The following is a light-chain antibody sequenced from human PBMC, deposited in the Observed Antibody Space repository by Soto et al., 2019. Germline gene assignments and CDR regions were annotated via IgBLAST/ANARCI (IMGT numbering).Light chain of an antibody. CDR3: LQDYDNPLT. V-gene: IGKV1-6*01. Sequence: AIQMTQSPSSLSASVGDTVTITCRASRGVGHDLGWYQQKPGKAPKLLIYHASTLQSGVPSRFSGSGSGTDFTLTISRLQAEDFATYYCLQDYDNPLTFGGGTKVEIK. CDR2: HAS. CDR1: RGVGHD. J-gene: IGKJ4*01.